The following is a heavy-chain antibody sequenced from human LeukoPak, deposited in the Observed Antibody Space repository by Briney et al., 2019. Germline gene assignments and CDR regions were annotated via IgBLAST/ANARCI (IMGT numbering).Heavy chain of an antibody. Sequence: GGSLRLSCAASGFSFIAYPMGWVRQAPGKGLEWVSAISGSGGSTYYADPVKGRFTISRDNSKNTLYLQMNRLRAEDTAVYYCAKGTYYYDSSGYPYFDYWGQGTLVTVSS. J-gene: IGHJ4*02. D-gene: IGHD3-22*01. CDR3: AKGTYYYDSSGYPYFDY. V-gene: IGHV3-23*01. CDR2: ISGSGGST. CDR1: GFSFIAYP.